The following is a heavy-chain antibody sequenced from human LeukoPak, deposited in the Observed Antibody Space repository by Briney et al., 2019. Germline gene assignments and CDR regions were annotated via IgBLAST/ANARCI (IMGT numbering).Heavy chain of an antibody. J-gene: IGHJ4*02. CDR3: TLYNY. D-gene: IGHD2-2*02. V-gene: IGHV1-3*03. CDR1: GYSFTNHD. CDR2: INPDNGNT. Sequence: ASVKVSCKASGYSFTNHDIHWVRQAPGQRLEWMGCINPDNGNTKYSQEFQGRVTMTRDTSATTAYMELSSLTSEDMAVYYCTLYNYWGQGTLVTVSS.